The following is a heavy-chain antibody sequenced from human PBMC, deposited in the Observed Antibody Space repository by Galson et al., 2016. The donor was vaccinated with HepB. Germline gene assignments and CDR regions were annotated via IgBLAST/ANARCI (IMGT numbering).Heavy chain of an antibody. Sequence: SVKVSCKASGGSFSRNAISWVRQAPGQGLEWMGGIIPSFGSPTYAQKFQGRLTISASEFTSTGYMELNSLRSEDTAVSYCARGLGKFWYFDLWGRGTLVTVSS. CDR3: ARGLGKFWYFDL. CDR2: IIPSFGSP. CDR1: GGSFSRNA. D-gene: IGHD1-1*01. J-gene: IGHJ2*01. V-gene: IGHV1-69*13.